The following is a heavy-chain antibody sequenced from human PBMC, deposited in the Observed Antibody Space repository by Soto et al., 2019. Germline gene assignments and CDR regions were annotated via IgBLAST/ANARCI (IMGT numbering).Heavy chain of an antibody. Sequence: EVQLLESGGGLVQPGGSLRLSCAASGFTFSSYAMSWVRQAPGKGLEWVSAISGSGGSTYYADSVKGRFTISRDNSKNTLYLQMNSLRAEDTAVYYWAKALPERSRGYYGDLPNWFDPWGQGTLVTVSS. CDR2: ISGSGGST. CDR3: AKALPERSRGYYGDLPNWFDP. J-gene: IGHJ5*02. D-gene: IGHD4-17*01. V-gene: IGHV3-23*01. CDR1: GFTFSSYA.